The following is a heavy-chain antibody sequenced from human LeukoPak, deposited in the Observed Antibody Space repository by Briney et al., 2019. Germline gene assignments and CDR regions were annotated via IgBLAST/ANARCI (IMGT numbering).Heavy chain of an antibody. CDR1: GGSISSSSYY. J-gene: IGHJ4*02. CDR3: ARSFMEGFDY. CDR2: IYYSGST. Sequence: TSETLSLTCTVSGGSISSSSYYWGWIRQPPGKGLVWIGSIYYSGSTSYNPSLKSRVTISVDTSKNQFSLKLSSVTAADTAVYYCARSFMEGFDYWGQGTLVTVSS. V-gene: IGHV4-39*07. D-gene: IGHD3-3*01.